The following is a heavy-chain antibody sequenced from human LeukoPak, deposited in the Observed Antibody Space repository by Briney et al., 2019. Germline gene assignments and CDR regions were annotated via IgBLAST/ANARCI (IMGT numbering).Heavy chain of an antibody. CDR2: MNPNSGNI. CDR3: ARALSWTTESYYYMDV. V-gene: IGHV1-8*01. CDR1: GYTFTSYD. J-gene: IGHJ6*03. D-gene: IGHD3/OR15-3a*01. Sequence: ASVKVSCKASGYTFTSYDINWVRQATGQGLEWMGWMNPNSGNIGYEQKFQGRVTMTKNTSITTAYMELSSLRSEDTAVYYCARALSWTTESYYYMDVWGKGTTVTVSS.